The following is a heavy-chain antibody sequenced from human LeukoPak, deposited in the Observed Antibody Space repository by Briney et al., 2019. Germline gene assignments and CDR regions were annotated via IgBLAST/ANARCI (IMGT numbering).Heavy chain of an antibody. D-gene: IGHD3-9*01. CDR2: IYYSGST. V-gene: IGHV4-59*08. Sequence: PSETLSLTCTVSGGSISSYYWSWIRQPPGKGLEWIGYIYYSGSTNYNPSLKSRVTISVDTSKNQFSLKLSSVTAADTAVYYCAQSGKDTLSFDWLLPFDYWGQGTLVTVSS. CDR3: AQSGKDTLSFDWLLPFDY. J-gene: IGHJ4*02. CDR1: GGSISSYY.